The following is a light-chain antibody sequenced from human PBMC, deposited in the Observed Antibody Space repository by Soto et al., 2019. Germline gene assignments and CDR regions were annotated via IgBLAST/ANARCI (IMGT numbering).Light chain of an antibody. J-gene: IGLJ1*01. Sequence: QSALTQPASVSGSPGQSITISCTGTSSDVGGYNYVSWYQQHPGKAPKLMIYEVSNRPSGVSNRFSGSKSGNTASLTISGLQAEDEHDYYCSSYTSSPYVFGTGTKVTVL. V-gene: IGLV2-14*01. CDR3: SSYTSSPYV. CDR1: SSDVGGYNY. CDR2: EVS.